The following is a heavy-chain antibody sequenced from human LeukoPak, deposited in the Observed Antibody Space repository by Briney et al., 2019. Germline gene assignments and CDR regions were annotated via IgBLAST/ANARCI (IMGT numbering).Heavy chain of an antibody. Sequence: GGSLRLSCAASGFTFSSYAMSWVRQAPGKGLEWVSAISGSGGSTYYADSVKGRFTISRDNCKNTLYLQMNSLRAEDTAVYHCAKGEVRAAAGTGFDYWGQGTLVTVSS. V-gene: IGHV3-23*01. CDR1: GFTFSSYA. CDR3: AKGEVRAAAGTGFDY. J-gene: IGHJ4*02. D-gene: IGHD6-13*01. CDR2: ISGSGGST.